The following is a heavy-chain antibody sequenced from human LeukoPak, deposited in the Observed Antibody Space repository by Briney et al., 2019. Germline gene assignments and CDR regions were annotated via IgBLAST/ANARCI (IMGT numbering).Heavy chain of an antibody. V-gene: IGHV3-23*01. CDR3: ATYRQVLLPFES. CDR2: IFPSGGEI. D-gene: IGHD2-8*02. CDR1: GFTFSTFA. Sequence: GGSLRLSCAASGFTFSTFAMIWVRQPPGKGLEWVSSIFPSGGEIHYADSVRGRFTISRDNSKSTLSLQMKSLRAEDTAIYYCATYRQVLLPFESWGQGTLVTVSS. J-gene: IGHJ4*02.